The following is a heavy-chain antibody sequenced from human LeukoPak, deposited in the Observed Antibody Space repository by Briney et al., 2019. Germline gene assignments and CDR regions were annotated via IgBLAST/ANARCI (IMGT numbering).Heavy chain of an antibody. CDR2: INTDGSRT. Sequence: PGGSLRLSCAGSGFTFSNYWVHWVRQAPGQGLVWVSRINTDGSRTDYADFVKGRFTISRDDAMNTLYLQMNSLSAEDTAMYYCARAMSGGREIWGQGTLVTVSS. D-gene: IGHD2-15*01. J-gene: IGHJ4*02. CDR1: GFTFSNYW. CDR3: ARAMSGGREI. V-gene: IGHV3-74*01.